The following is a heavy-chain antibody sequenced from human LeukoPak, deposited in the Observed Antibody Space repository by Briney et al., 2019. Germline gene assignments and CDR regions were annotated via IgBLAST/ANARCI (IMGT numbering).Heavy chain of an antibody. V-gene: IGHV5-51*01. D-gene: IGHD6-6*01. CDR2: IYPVDSDI. Sequence: GESRKISCKGSGYTFTSYWIGWVRQIPGKGLEWMGIIYPVDSDIRYSPSFKGQVPISADKSITTAYLRWSSLKASDTAMYFCARPRDSISQYYFDYWGQGTLVTVSS. CDR3: ARPRDSISQYYFDY. CDR1: GYTFTSYW. J-gene: IGHJ4*02.